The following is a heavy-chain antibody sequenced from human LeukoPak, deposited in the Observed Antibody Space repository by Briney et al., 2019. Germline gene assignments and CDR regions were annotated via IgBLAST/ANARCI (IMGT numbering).Heavy chain of an antibody. CDR1: GGTFTSYA. Sequence: SSVKVSCKTSGGTFTSYAITWVRQAPGQGLEWMGKIIPISGTTNYAQKFQGRVSFTADESTSTAYMELSSLRSEDTALYYCARKLRLGGNWFDPWGQGTLVTVSS. J-gene: IGHJ5*02. CDR2: IIPISGTT. D-gene: IGHD1-26*01. CDR3: ARKLRLGGNWFDP. V-gene: IGHV1-69*15.